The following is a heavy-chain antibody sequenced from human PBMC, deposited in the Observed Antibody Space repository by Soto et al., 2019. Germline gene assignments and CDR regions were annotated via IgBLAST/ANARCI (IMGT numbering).Heavy chain of an antibody. J-gene: IGHJ4*02. D-gene: IGHD4-17*01. V-gene: IGHV4-39*01. Sequence: SETLSLTCTVSGDSISSSSYYWGWIRQPPGKGLEWIGSIYYSGSTYYNPSLKSRVTISVDTSKNQFSLKLSSVTAADTAVYYCARPVTTGVFFDYWGQGTLVTVSS. CDR2: IYYSGST. CDR1: GDSISSSSYY. CDR3: ARPVTTGVFFDY.